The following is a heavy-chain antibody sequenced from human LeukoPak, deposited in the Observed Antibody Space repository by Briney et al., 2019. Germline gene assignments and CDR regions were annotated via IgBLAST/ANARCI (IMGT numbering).Heavy chain of an antibody. D-gene: IGHD6-19*01. Sequence: SETLSLTCAVYGGSFSGYYWSWIRQPPGKGLEWIGEINHSGSTNYNPSLKSRVTISVDTSKNQFSLKLSSVTAADTAVYYCARVTGSSGWLFDYWGQGTLVTVSS. CDR2: INHSGST. CDR1: GGSFSGYY. V-gene: IGHV4-34*01. CDR3: ARVTGSSGWLFDY. J-gene: IGHJ4*02.